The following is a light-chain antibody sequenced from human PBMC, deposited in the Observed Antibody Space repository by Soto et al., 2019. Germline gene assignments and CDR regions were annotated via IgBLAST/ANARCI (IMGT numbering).Light chain of an antibody. CDR2: DAS. CDR1: QSISSW. V-gene: IGKV1-5*01. J-gene: IGKJ5*01. CDR3: QQYNSPIT. Sequence: DIQMTQSPSTLSASVGDRVIITCRASQSISSWLAWYRQKPGKAPKLLICDASSLESGVPSRFSGSGSGTEFTLTISSLQPDDFATYYCQQYNSPITFGQGTRLEIK.